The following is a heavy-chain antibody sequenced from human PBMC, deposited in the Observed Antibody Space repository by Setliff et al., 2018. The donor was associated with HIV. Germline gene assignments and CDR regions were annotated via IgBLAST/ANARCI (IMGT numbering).Heavy chain of an antibody. V-gene: IGHV1-46*01. CDR2: INPSGGST. J-gene: IGHJ4*02. CDR1: GYTFTNYY. D-gene: IGHD2-2*01. CDR3: AREGSFVPAAPLGNGNRILDF. Sequence: ASVKVSCKASGYTFTNYYMHWVRQAPGQGLEWMGIINPSGGSTSHAQKFQGRVNMTRDTSTSTVHMEVSSLRSEDTAVYYCAREGSFVPAAPLGNGNRILDFWGQGTLVTVS.